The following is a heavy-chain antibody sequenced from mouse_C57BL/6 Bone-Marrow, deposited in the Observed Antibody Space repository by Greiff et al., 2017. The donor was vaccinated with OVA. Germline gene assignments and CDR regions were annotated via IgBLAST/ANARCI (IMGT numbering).Heavy chain of an antibody. CDR3: ARHGDYGSRIYYYAVDY. Sequence: EVKLEESGGGLVQPGGSLKLSCAASGFTFSDYYMYWVRQTPEKRLEWVAYISNGGGSTYYPDTVKGRFTISRDNAKNTLYLQMSRLKSEDTAMYYCARHGDYGSRIYYYAVDYWGQGTSVTVSS. V-gene: IGHV5-12*01. D-gene: IGHD1-1*01. CDR1: GFTFSDYY. J-gene: IGHJ4*01. CDR2: ISNGGGST.